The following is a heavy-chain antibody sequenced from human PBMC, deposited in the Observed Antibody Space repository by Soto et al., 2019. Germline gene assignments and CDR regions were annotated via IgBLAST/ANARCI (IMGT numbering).Heavy chain of an antibody. CDR2: IIPIFGTA. D-gene: IGHD6-19*01. CDR3: ARTLVRAVAGTRAYYYGMDV. Sequence: QVQLVQFGAEVKKPGSSVKVSCKASGGTFSSYAISWVRQAPGQGLEWMGGIIPIFGTANYAQKFQGRVTITADESTSTAYMELSSLRSEDTAVYYCARTLVRAVAGTRAYYYGMDVWGQGTTVTVSS. V-gene: IGHV1-69*01. J-gene: IGHJ6*02. CDR1: GGTFSSYA.